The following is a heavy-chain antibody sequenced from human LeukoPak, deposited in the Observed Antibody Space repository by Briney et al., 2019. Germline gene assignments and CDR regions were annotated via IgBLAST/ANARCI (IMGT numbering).Heavy chain of an antibody. CDR3: TTYSNSWHFDF. Sequence: GGSLRLSCTASGFTFSSYAMSWVRQGPGKGLEWVSSITGSGGDTYYTDSVKGRFTISRDNSKNTLFLQMSGLRAEDTAVYYCTTYSNSWHFDFWGQGTLVTVSS. J-gene: IGHJ4*02. CDR2: ITGSGGDT. CDR1: GFTFSSYA. D-gene: IGHD6-13*01. V-gene: IGHV3-23*01.